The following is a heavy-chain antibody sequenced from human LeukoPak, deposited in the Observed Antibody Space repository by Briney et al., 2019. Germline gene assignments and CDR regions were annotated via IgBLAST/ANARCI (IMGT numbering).Heavy chain of an antibody. CDR3: ARVGVNSSGLDYYYYYYMDV. Sequence: SETLSLTCTVSGGSISSYYWSWVRQPPGKGLEWIGYIYYGGSTNYNPSLKSRVTISVDTSKNQFSLKLSSVTAADTAVYYCARVGVNSSGLDYYYYYYMDVWGKGTTVTVSS. J-gene: IGHJ6*03. CDR1: GGSISSYY. V-gene: IGHV4-59*01. D-gene: IGHD6-19*01. CDR2: IYYGGST.